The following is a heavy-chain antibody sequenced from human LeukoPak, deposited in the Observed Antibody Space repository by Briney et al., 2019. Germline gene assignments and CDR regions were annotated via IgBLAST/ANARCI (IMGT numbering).Heavy chain of an antibody. CDR3: AREKSQPYYYGMDV. Sequence: GGSLRLSCAASGFTFSSYAMPWVRQAPGKGLEWVAVISYDGSNKYYADSVKGRFTISRDNSKNTLYLQMNSLRAEDTAVYYCAREKSQPYYYGMDVWGQGTTVTVSS. D-gene: IGHD6-13*01. CDR2: ISYDGSNK. J-gene: IGHJ6*02. V-gene: IGHV3-30-3*01. CDR1: GFTFSSYA.